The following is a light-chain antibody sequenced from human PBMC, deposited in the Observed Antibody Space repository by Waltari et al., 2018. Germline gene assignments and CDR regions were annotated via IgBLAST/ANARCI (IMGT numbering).Light chain of an antibody. CDR1: QSVGSN. J-gene: IGKJ2*01. V-gene: IGKV3-15*01. CDR2: GAS. CDR3: HQYNSWPRT. Sequence: EIVMTQSPATLSVSPGERATLSCRASQSVGSNLAWYQQKPGQAPRLLLYGASTRATGVPARFSGSGSVTEFTLTIRSLQSEDFAVYYCHQYNSWPRTFGQGTKLEI.